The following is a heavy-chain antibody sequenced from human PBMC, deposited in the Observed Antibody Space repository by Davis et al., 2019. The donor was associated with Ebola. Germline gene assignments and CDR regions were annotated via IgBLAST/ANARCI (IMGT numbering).Heavy chain of an antibody. CDR3: ARGVTMVREHNWFDT. CDR2: ISAYNGNT. Sequence: ASVQVSCKASGYTFTSYGISGVRQPPGQGLEWMGWISAYNGNTNYAQKLQGRLTMITDTSTSTAYMERRSLRSDDTAVYYCARGVTMVREHNWFDTWGQGTLVTVSS. J-gene: IGHJ5*02. CDR1: GYTFTSYG. V-gene: IGHV1-18*01. D-gene: IGHD3-10*01.